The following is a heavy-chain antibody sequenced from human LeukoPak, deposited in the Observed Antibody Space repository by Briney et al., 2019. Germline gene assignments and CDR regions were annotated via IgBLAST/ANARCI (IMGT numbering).Heavy chain of an antibody. CDR3: ARTGYTSGWYVGSFDY. Sequence: GGSLRLSCAASGFTFSRYWIGWVRQMPGKGLEWMGIIYPGDSDTKYSPSFQGQVTISADKSISTAYLQWSSLKASDTAMYYCARTGYTSGWYVGSFDYWGQGTLVTVSS. J-gene: IGHJ4*02. CDR1: GFTFSRYW. V-gene: IGHV5-51*01. D-gene: IGHD6-19*01. CDR2: IYPGDSDT.